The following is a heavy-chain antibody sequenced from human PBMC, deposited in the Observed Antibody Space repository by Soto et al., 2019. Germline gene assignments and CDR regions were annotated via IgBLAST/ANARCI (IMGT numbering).Heavy chain of an antibody. CDR1: GGSISSGGYY. CDR2: IYYSGST. J-gene: IGHJ6*02. V-gene: IGHV4-31*02. D-gene: IGHD6-6*01. CDR3: ALAARGYYYGMDV. Sequence: PSETLSLTCTVSGGSISSGGYYWSWIRQHPGKGLEWIGYIYYSGSTYYNPSLKSRVTISVDTSKNQLSLKLSSVTAADTAVYYCALAARGYYYGMDVWVQGTTVTVSS.